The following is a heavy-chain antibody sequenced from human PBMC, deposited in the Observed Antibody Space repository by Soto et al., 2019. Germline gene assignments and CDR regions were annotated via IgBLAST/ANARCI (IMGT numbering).Heavy chain of an antibody. CDR2: ISSGGETT. CDR3: VKDWTGNKCPCMVV. D-gene: IGHD2-2*01. Sequence: GGSLRLSCAASGFTFSSFAMTWVRQAPGEGLEWVSSISSGGETTYYSDSVKGRFTISRDSSKNTVYLQMSGLRAEDTAIYFCVKDWTGNKCPCMVVWGQGTTVPVSS. V-gene: IGHV3-23*01. CDR1: GFTFSSFA. J-gene: IGHJ6*02.